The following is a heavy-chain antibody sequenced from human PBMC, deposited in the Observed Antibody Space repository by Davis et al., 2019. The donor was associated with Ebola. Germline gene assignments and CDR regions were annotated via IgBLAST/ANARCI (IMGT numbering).Heavy chain of an antibody. J-gene: IGHJ4*02. CDR1: GYPFTGPY. V-gene: IGHV1-2*02. CDR3: ARGSGDYGGADY. D-gene: IGHD4-23*01. CDR2: INPNSGGT. Sequence: VSVHVPRQAAGYPFTGPYMNWVRQAPGQGLEWMGWINPNSGGTNYAQKFQGRVTMTRDTSISTAYMELSRLRSDDTAVYYCARGSGDYGGADYWGQGTLVTVSS.